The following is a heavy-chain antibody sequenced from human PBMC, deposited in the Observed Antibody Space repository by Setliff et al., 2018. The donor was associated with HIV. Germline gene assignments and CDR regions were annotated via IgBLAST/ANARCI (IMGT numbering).Heavy chain of an antibody. CDR2: PYFGGGT. Sequence: SETLSLTCTVSGDSISNHYWSWLRQPPGKGLEWIGTPYFGGGTSYNSSLKSRVTISGDTSNNQFSLNLTSVTTADTAVYYCARPVSKNFYGVDVWGLGTTVTVSS. J-gene: IGHJ6*02. V-gene: IGHV4-59*11. CDR3: ARPVSKNFYGVDV. CDR1: GDSISNHY.